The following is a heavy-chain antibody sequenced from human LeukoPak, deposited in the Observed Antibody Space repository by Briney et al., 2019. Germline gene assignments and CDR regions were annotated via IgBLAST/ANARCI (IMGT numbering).Heavy chain of an antibody. CDR2: IRYDGSNK. V-gene: IGHV3-30*02. J-gene: IGHJ5*02. CDR3: AKPRDTEIVVIPAANNWFDP. Sequence: GGSLSLSCAASGFTFSNYGMHWVRQAPGKGLEWVAFIRYDGSNKYYADSVRGRFTISRDNSKNTLYLQMNSLRNDDTAVYYCAKPRDTEIVVIPAANNWFDPWGQGTLVTVSS. D-gene: IGHD2-2*01. CDR1: GFTFSNYG.